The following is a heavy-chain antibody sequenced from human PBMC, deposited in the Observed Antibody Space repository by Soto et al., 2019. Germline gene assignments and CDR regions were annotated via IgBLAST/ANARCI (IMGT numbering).Heavy chain of an antibody. CDR2: IIPILGIA. D-gene: IGHD3-10*01. Sequence: QVQLVQSGAEVKKPGSSVKVSCKASGGTFSSYTISWVRQAPGQGLEWMGRIIPILGIANYAQKFQGRVTITANKSTSTAYMELSSLRSEDTAVYYCASGGLYYYGSESYSPPFDYWGQGTLVTVSS. CDR1: GGTFSSYT. CDR3: ASGGLYYYGSESYSPPFDY. J-gene: IGHJ4*02. V-gene: IGHV1-69*02.